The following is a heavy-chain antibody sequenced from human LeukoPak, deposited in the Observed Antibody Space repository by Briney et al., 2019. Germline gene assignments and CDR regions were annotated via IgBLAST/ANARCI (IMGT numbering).Heavy chain of an antibody. V-gene: IGHV4-59*08. CDR3: AISYGSGSYAFDI. CDR1: GGSISSYY. J-gene: IGHJ3*02. CDR2: IYYSGST. D-gene: IGHD3-10*01. Sequence: PSETLSLTCTVSGGSISSYYWSWILQPPGKGLEWIGYIYYSGSTNYNPSLKSRVTISVDTSKNQFSLKLSSVTAADTAVYYCAISYGSGSYAFDIWGQGTMVTVSS.